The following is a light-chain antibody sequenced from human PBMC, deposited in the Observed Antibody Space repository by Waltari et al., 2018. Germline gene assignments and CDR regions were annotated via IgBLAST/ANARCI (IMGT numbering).Light chain of an antibody. Sequence: QSALTQPASVSGSPGQSLTISCTGTSSALGAYTPVSWYHQRPGKAPTPIIHNVSNRPSGVSNRFSGSKSANTASLTISGLQAEDEADYYCSSYTTSGTWVFGGGTKVTVL. CDR3: SSYTTSGTWV. J-gene: IGLJ3*02. V-gene: IGLV2-14*03. CDR2: NVS. CDR1: SSALGAYTP.